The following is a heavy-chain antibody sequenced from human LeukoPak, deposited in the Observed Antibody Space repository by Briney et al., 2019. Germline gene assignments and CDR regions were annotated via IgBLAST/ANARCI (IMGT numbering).Heavy chain of an antibody. CDR3: ARDRVPIIAAAGYFDY. D-gene: IGHD6-13*01. CDR1: GYTSTSYY. CDR2: INPSGGST. J-gene: IGHJ4*02. V-gene: IGHV1-46*01. Sequence: ASVKVSCKASGYTSTSYYMHWVRQAPGQGLEWMGVINPSGGSTSYAQKFQGRVTMTRDTSTSTVYMELSSLRSEDTAVYYCARDRVPIIAAAGYFDYWGQRTLVTVSS.